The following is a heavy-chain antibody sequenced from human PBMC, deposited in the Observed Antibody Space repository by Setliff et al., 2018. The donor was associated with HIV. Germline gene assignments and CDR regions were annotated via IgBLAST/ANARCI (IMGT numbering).Heavy chain of an antibody. CDR2: IYYSGTA. CDR1: GGSVRNYY. V-gene: IGHV4-59*02. Sequence: PSETLSLTCAVSGGSVRNYYWSWIRQHPGKGLEWIGYIYYSGTAYYNPSLKSRVTTSVDKSKNQFSLKVNSVTAADTAVYYCARARCYYGSGGYCYMDVWGKGTTVTVSS. J-gene: IGHJ6*03. D-gene: IGHD3-22*01. CDR3: ARARCYYGSGGYCYMDV.